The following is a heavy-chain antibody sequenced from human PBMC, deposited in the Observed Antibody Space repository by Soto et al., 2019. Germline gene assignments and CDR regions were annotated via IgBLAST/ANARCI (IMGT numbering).Heavy chain of an antibody. CDR2: IYSGGST. D-gene: IGHD3-22*01. J-gene: IGHJ3*02. V-gene: IGHV3-66*01. CDR3: ARGFHYYDSRTDAFDI. Sequence: PGGSLRLSCAASGFTVSSNYMSWVRQAPGKGLEWVSVIYSGGSTYYADSVKGRFTISRDNSKNTLYLQMNSLRAEDTAVYYCARGFHYYDSRTDAFDIWGQATMVTVSS. CDR1: GFTVSSNY.